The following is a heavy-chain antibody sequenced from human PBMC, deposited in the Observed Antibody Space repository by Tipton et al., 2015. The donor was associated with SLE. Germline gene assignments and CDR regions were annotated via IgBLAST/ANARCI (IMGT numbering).Heavy chain of an antibody. CDR3: ASTPPGNCSSTSCYPRYYFDY. CDR1: GGSISSGGYY. J-gene: IGHJ4*02. D-gene: IGHD2-2*01. Sequence: LRLSCTVSGGSISSGGYYWSWIRQHPGKGLEWIGYIYYSGSTYYNPSLKSRVTISVDTSKNQFSLKLSSVTAADTAVYYCASTPPGNCSSTSCYPRYYFDYWGQGTLVTVSS. V-gene: IGHV4-31*02. CDR2: IYYSGST.